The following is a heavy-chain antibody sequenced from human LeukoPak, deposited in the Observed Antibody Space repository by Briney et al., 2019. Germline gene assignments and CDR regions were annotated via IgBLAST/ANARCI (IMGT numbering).Heavy chain of an antibody. Sequence: SETLSLTCTVSGGSISSGGYYWSWIRQHPGKGLEWIGYIYHSGSTYYNPSLKSRVTISVDRSKNQFSLKLSSVTAADTAVYYCARGEWEWPFDYWGQGTLVTVSS. V-gene: IGHV4-30-2*01. CDR3: ARGEWEWPFDY. D-gene: IGHD3-3*01. CDR2: IYHSGST. CDR1: GGSISSGGYY. J-gene: IGHJ4*02.